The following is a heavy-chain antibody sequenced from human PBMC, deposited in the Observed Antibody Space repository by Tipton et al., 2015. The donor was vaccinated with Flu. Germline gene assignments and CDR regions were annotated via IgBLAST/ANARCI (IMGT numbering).Heavy chain of an antibody. Sequence: SLRLSCGASGFTFSSYAMSWVRQVPGKGLEWVSVISGSGGSTYYADSVKGRFTISRDNSQTTLYLQMNSLRVEDTAVYYCARDRVVGAASGYYYSYYGMDVWGQGTTVTFSS. D-gene: IGHD1-26*01. V-gene: IGHV3-23*01. CDR2: ISGSGGST. CDR3: ARDRVVGAASGYYYSYYGMDV. CDR1: GFTFSSYA. J-gene: IGHJ6*02.